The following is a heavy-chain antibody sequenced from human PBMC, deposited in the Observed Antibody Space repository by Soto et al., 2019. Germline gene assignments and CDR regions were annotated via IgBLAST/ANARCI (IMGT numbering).Heavy chain of an antibody. CDR2: ISGSGSST. D-gene: IGHD2-15*01. CDR3: AESPKHCSGGSCYYHYYMEV. CDR1: GFLFTRYA. V-gene: IGHV3-23*01. Sequence: PGGSLRLSCAASGFLFTRYAMSWVRQAPGKGLEWVSSISGSGSSTHYADPVKGRFTISRDNSKDTLYLPMNSLRADDTAVYYCAESPKHCSGGSCYYHYYMEVWGKGTTVPVSS. J-gene: IGHJ6*03.